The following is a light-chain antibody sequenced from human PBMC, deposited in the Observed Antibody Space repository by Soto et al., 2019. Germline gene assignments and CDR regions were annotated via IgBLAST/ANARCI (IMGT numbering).Light chain of an antibody. CDR3: QKYNKAPRT. V-gene: IGKV1-27*01. Sequence: IEMTQSPSSLSVSVGDTVTITCRASQSCSYYLAWYQQKPWQVTNLLIYAASTLKSGVPSRFSGSGSGTDFTLTISSLRSEDVASYDCQKYNKAPRTFGQGTKVEI. CDR2: AAS. CDR1: QSCSYY. J-gene: IGKJ1*01.